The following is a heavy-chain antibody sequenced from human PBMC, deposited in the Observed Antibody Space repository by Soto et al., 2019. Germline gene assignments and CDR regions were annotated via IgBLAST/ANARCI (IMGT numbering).Heavy chain of an antibody. CDR3: DRENREAVAGTFDY. J-gene: IGHJ4*02. Sequence: SETLSLTCTVSGGSISSGDYYWSWIRQPPGKGLEWIGYIYYSGSTYYNPSLKSRVTISVHTSKNQFSMKLSSVTAADTAVYYCDRENREAVAGTFDYWGKGTPATVSS. CDR2: IYYSGST. D-gene: IGHD6-19*01. V-gene: IGHV4-30-4*01. CDR1: GGSISSGDYY.